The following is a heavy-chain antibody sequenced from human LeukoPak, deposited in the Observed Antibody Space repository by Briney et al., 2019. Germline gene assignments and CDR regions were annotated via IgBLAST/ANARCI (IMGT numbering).Heavy chain of an antibody. CDR2: IYPGDSDT. V-gene: IGHV5-51*01. CDR3: ARHFYHYYMDV. CDR1: GYSFTSYW. J-gene: IGHJ6*03. Sequence: GGSLRLSCKGSGYSFTSYWIGWVRQMPGKGLEWMGIIYPGDSDTRYSPSFQGQVTISADKSISTAYLQWSSLKASDTAIYYCARHFYHYYMDVWGKGTTVTVSS.